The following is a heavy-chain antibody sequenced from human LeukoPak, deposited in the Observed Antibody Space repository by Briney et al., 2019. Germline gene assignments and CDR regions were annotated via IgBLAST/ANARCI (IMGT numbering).Heavy chain of an antibody. CDR1: GGSFSGYY. J-gene: IGHJ4*02. CDR2: INHSGST. V-gene: IGHV4-34*01. Sequence: PSETLSLTCAVYGGSFSGYYWSWIRQPPGKGLEWIGEINHSGSTKYNPSLKSRVTISVDTSKNQFSLKLSSVTAADTAVYYCARISQWLAYTYYFDYWGQGTLVTVSS. D-gene: IGHD6-19*01. CDR3: ARISQWLAYTYYFDY.